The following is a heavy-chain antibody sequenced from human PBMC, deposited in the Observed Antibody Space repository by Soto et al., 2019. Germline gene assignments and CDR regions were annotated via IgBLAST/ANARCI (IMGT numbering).Heavy chain of an antibody. Sequence: PGESLKISCKGSGYRFTSYWIGWVRQMPGKGVEWKGLIYPGDSDTRYSPSFQGQVTISADKSITTAYLQWSSLKASDTAMYYCARAYHDSKFIAVAGSSYLQTRYNWFDPWGQGTLVTVSS. J-gene: IGHJ5*02. CDR3: ARAYHDSKFIAVAGSSYLQTRYNWFDP. CDR2: IYPGDSDT. D-gene: IGHD6-19*01. CDR1: GYRFTSYW. V-gene: IGHV5-51*01.